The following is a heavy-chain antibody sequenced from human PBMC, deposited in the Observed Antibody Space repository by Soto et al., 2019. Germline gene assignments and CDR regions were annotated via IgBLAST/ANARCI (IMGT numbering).Heavy chain of an antibody. CDR1: GFTFSSYA. CDR3: ARDPFHSIAAAGAGDYYYGMDV. Sequence: QVQLVESGGGVVQPGRSLRLSCAASGFTFSSYAMHWVRQAPGKGLEWVAVISYDGSNKYYADSVKGRFTISRDNSKNTLYLQMNSLRDEDTAVYYCARDPFHSIAAAGAGDYYYGMDVWGQGTTVTVSS. D-gene: IGHD6-13*01. J-gene: IGHJ6*02. V-gene: IGHV3-30-3*01. CDR2: ISYDGSNK.